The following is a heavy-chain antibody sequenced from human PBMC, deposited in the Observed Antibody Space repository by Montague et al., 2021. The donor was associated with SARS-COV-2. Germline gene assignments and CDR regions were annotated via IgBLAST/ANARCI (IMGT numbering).Heavy chain of an antibody. CDR3: AKFPQRNYDILIDDAFDI. D-gene: IGHD3-9*01. CDR2: ISWNSGGI. J-gene: IGHJ3*02. V-gene: IGHV3-9*01. CDR1: GFTFDDYA. Sequence: SLRLSCAASGFTFDDYAMHWVRQAPGKGLEWVSGISWNSGGIGYADSVKGRFTISRDNAKNSLYLQTNSLRAEDTALYYCAKFPQRNYDILIDDAFDIWGQGTMVTVSS.